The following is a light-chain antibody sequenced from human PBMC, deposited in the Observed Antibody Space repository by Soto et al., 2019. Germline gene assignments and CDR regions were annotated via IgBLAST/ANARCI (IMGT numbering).Light chain of an antibody. Sequence: AIQLTQSPSSLSASVGDRVTLTCLASQGIRNDLGWYQQKPGKAPKLLIYAASSLQSGVPSRFSGSGSGTDFTLTISSLEPEDFAVYYCQQRSNWPQTFGQGTKVDI. CDR3: QQRSNWPQT. CDR2: AAS. J-gene: IGKJ1*01. CDR1: QGIRND. V-gene: IGKV1-6*01.